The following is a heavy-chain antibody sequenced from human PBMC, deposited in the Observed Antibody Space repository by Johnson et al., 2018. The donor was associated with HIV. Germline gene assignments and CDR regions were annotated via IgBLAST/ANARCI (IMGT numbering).Heavy chain of an antibody. D-gene: IGHD3-3*01. V-gene: IGHV3-66*01. CDR3: ARTTLRFLDRGDDAFDI. J-gene: IGHJ3*02. CDR1: GFTVSSNY. Sequence: VQLVESGGGLVQPGGSLRLSCAASGFTVSSNYMSWVRQAPGKGLEWVSVIYSGGSTYYADAVKGRFTISRDNSKNTMYLQRNSLRAEDTAVYYCARTTLRFLDRGDDAFDIWGQGTMVTVSS. CDR2: IYSGGST.